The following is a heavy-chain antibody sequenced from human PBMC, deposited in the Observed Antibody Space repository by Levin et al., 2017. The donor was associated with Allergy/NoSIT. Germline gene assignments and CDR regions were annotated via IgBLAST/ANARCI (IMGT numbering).Heavy chain of an antibody. CDR1: GGSISSGVYY. J-gene: IGHJ4*02. CDR2: IYFTGST. Sequence: SSETLSLTCTVSGGSISSGVYYWSWIRQPAGTGLEWIGRIYFTGSTNYSPSLKSRATISVDTSKNQFSLKLSSVTATDTAVYYCARGAESGLYYLDYWGQGTLVTVSS. CDR3: ARGAESGLYYLDY. V-gene: IGHV4-61*02. D-gene: IGHD3-10*01.